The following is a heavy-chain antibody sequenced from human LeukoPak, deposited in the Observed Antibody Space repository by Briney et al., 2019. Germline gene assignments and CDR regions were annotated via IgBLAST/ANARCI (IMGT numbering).Heavy chain of an antibody. D-gene: IGHD4-17*01. CDR1: GFTFRSYA. Sequence: QAGGSLRLSCAASGFTFRSYAMTWVRQAPGKGLEWVSAISGSGGSTYYADSVKGRFTISRDNSKNTLYLQMNSLRAEDTAVYYCAKGGPVTTDSSFDYWGQGTLVTVSS. CDR3: AKGGPVTTDSSFDY. V-gene: IGHV3-23*01. CDR2: ISGSGGST. J-gene: IGHJ4*02.